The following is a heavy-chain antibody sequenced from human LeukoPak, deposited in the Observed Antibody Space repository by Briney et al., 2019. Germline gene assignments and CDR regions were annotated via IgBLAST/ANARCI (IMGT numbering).Heavy chain of an antibody. CDR1: GYTFTSYD. D-gene: IGHD3-22*01. Sequence: ASVKVSCKASGYTFTSYDINWVRQATGQGLEWMGGMNPNSGNTGYAQKFQGRVTMTRNTSISTAYMELSRLRSDDTAVYYCARGIMIVVVITNTQNYYFDYWGQGTLVTASS. J-gene: IGHJ4*02. CDR2: MNPNSGNT. V-gene: IGHV1-8*01. CDR3: ARGIMIVVVITNTQNYYFDY.